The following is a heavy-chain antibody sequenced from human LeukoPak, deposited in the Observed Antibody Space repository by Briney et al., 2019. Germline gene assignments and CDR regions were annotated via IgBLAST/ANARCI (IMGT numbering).Heavy chain of an antibody. CDR3: ARIDFVDYYFDY. CDR1: GGSISSGGYY. V-gene: IGHV4-31*03. J-gene: IGHJ4*02. D-gene: IGHD2-21*01. CDR2: IYYSGST. Sequence: SQTLSLTCTVSGGSISSGGYYWSWIRQHPGKGLEWIGYIYYSGSTYYNPSLKSRVTISADTSKNQFSLKLSSVTAADTAVYYCARIDFVDYYFDYWGQGTLVTVSS.